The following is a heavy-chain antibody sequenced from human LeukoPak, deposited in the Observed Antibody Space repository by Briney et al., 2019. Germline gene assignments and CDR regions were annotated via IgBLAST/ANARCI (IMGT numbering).Heavy chain of an antibody. CDR1: GLSFRNYG. CDR2: IWFDAGSQ. Sequence: GGSLRLSCATSGLSFRNYGMHWFRQAPGKGLEWVAGIWFDAGSQYYADSVKGRFIISRDNPKSTLYLQMNSLRVDDTAIYYCARVELLSCYFNYWGQGTLVIVST. V-gene: IGHV3-33*01. J-gene: IGHJ4*02. CDR3: ARVELLSCYFNY. D-gene: IGHD1-26*01.